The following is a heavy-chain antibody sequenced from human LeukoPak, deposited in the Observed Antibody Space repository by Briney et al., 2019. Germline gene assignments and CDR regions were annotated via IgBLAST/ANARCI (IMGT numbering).Heavy chain of an antibody. CDR2: INPNSGGT. J-gene: IGHJ4*02. V-gene: IGHV1-2*02. D-gene: IGHD5-24*01. CDR1: GYTFTGYH. CDR3: ARGPEMATIRPPYVY. Sequence: ASVKVSCKASGYTFTGYHMHWVRQAPGQGLEWMGWINPNSGGTNYAQKFQGRVTMTRDTSISTAYLELSRLRSDDTAVYYCARGPEMATIRPPYVYWGQGTLVTVSS.